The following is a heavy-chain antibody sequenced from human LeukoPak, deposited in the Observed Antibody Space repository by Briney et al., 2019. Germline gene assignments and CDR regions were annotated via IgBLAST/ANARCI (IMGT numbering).Heavy chain of an antibody. CDR3: ARDPPRHYCSSTSCHIDY. J-gene: IGHJ4*02. CDR1: GYTFTSYY. V-gene: IGHV1-46*01. Sequence: GASVKVSCKASGYTFTSYYMHWVRQAPGQGLEWMGIINPSGGSTSYAQKFQGRVTMTRDTSTSTVYMELSSLRSEHTAVYYCARDPPRHYCSSTSCHIDYWGQGTLVTVSS. CDR2: INPSGGST. D-gene: IGHD2-2*02.